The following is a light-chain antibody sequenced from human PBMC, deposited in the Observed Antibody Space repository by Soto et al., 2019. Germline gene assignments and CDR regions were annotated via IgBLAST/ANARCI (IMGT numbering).Light chain of an antibody. J-gene: IGKJ2*01. CDR1: QSVRSSY. V-gene: IGKV3-20*01. Sequence: EIVLTQSPGTLSLSPGERATLSCRASQSVRSSYLAWYQQKPGQAPRLLIYGASSRATGIPDRFSGRGSGTDFTLTISRLEPEYFAVYYCQQYGSSPPTFGQGTKLEIK. CDR2: GAS. CDR3: QQYGSSPPT.